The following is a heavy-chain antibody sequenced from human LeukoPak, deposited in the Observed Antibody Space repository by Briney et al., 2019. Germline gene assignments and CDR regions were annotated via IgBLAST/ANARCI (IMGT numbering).Heavy chain of an antibody. CDR3: VRVAYDVLTGYENYYDY. CDR2: ISGSGGST. V-gene: IGHV3-23*01. Sequence: PGGSLRLSCAASEFTFSSYAMSWVRQAPGKGLEWVSAISGSGGSTYYADSVKGRFTISRDNAKNSVYLQMNSLSAEDTAVYYCVRVAYDVLTGYENYYDYWGQGTLVTVSS. J-gene: IGHJ4*02. D-gene: IGHD3-9*01. CDR1: EFTFSSYA.